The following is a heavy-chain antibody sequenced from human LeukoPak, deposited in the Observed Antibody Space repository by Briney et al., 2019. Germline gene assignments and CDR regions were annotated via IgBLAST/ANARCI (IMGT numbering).Heavy chain of an antibody. CDR3: ARDHIWFGDLY. CDR2: ISSSSSYI. D-gene: IGHD3-10*01. CDR1: GFTFSSYS. Sequence: GGSLRLSCAASGFTFSSYSMNWVRQAPGKGLEWVSSISSSSSYIYYADSVKGRFTISRDSAKNSLYLQMNSLRAEDTAVYYCARDHIWFGDLYWGQGTLVTVSS. V-gene: IGHV3-21*01. J-gene: IGHJ4*02.